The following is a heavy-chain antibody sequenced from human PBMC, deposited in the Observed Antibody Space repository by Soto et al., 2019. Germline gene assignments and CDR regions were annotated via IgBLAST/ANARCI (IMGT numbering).Heavy chain of an antibody. J-gene: IGHJ4*02. CDR1: GYTFTSYG. Sequence: QVQLVQSGAEVKKPGASVKVSCKASGYTFTSYGISWVRQAPGQGLAWMGWISAYNGDTNYAQNLQDRVTMTTDTTTNTAYMDLRCLISDDTAVDYCARDRYISSWDLTSFDYWGQGTLVTVSS. CDR2: ISAYNGDT. D-gene: IGHD6-13*01. CDR3: ARDRYISSWDLTSFDY. V-gene: IGHV1-18*01.